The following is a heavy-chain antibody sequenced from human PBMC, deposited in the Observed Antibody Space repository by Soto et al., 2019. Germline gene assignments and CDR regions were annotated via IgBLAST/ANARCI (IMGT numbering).Heavy chain of an antibody. CDR1: GGSFSGYY. V-gene: IGHV4-34*01. CDR3: AGRGGWFGERNIYYYYYMDV. Sequence: PSETLCLTWAVYGGSFSGYYWSWIRQPPGKGLEWIGEINHSGSTNYNPSLKSRVTISVDTSKNQFSLKLSSVTAADTAVYYCAGRGGWFGERNIYYYYYMDVWGKGTTVTVSS. J-gene: IGHJ6*03. D-gene: IGHD3-10*01. CDR2: INHSGST.